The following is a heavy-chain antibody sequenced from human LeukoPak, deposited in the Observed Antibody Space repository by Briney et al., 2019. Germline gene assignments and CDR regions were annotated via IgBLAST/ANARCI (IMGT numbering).Heavy chain of an antibody. J-gene: IGHJ4*02. CDR3: ARYYYDSSGFDY. CDR1: GYTFTSYY. CDR2: INPSGGST. V-gene: IGHV1-46*01. D-gene: IGHD3-22*01. Sequence: ASVKVSCKASGYTFTSYYMHWVRQAPGQGLEWMGIINPSGGSTSYAQKFQGRVTMTRDTSISTAYMELSRLRSDDTAVYYCARYYYDSSGFDYWGQGTLVTVSS.